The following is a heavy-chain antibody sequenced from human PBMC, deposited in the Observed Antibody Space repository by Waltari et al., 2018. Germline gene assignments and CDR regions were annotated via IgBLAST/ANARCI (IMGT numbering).Heavy chain of an antibody. CDR2: IYLDDDN. V-gene: IGHV2-5*02. D-gene: IGHD3-22*01. J-gene: IGHJ4*02. CDR1: GFSLSTSGVG. CDR3: AHRRGYYDSSGYRTFDY. Sequence: QITLKESGPTLVKPTQNLKLTCNFSGFSLSTSGVGVGWIRQRTGKTVEWLSLIYLDDDNPYSPSMKTRLPITQETSKTPVVLTMTNIAPVHTATYSCAHRRGYYDSSGYRTFDYWGQGPLVTVSS.